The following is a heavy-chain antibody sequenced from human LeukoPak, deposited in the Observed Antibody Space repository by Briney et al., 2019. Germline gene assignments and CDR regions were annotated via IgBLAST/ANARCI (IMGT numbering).Heavy chain of an antibody. Sequence: PSETLSLTCTVSGGSISSYYWSWIRQPPGKGLEWIGYIYYGGSTYYNPSLKSRVTISVDTSKNQFSLKLSSVTAADTAVYYCAREAYDSSGSRAFDIWGQGTMVTVSS. J-gene: IGHJ3*02. CDR2: IYYGGST. V-gene: IGHV4-59*12. CDR3: AREAYDSSGSRAFDI. D-gene: IGHD3-22*01. CDR1: GGSISSYY.